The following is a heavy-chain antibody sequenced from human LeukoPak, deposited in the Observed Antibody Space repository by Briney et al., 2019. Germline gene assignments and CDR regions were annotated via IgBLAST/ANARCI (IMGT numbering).Heavy chain of an antibody. CDR3: AKTRPLDSSSWSHGDY. Sequence: GGSLRLSCAPSGFTFSSYSMNWVRQAPGKGLEWVSAISGSGDSTYYGDSVKGRFTISRDNSKNTLYLQMNSLRAEDTAVYYCAKTRPLDSSSWSHGDYWGQGTLVTVSS. J-gene: IGHJ4*02. CDR2: ISGSGDST. CDR1: GFTFSSYS. D-gene: IGHD6-13*01. V-gene: IGHV3-23*01.